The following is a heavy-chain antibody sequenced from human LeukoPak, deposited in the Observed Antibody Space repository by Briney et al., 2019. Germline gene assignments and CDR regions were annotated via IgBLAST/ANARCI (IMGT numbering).Heavy chain of an antibody. CDR1: GCTFTSYY. CDR2: INPSGGST. V-gene: IGHV1-46*01. Sequence: ASVKVSCKASGCTFTSYYMHWVRQAPGQGLEWMGIINPSGGSTSYAQKFQGRVTMTRDTSTSTVYMELSSLRSEDTAVYYCARDRGAYYDSSGYLPDYWGQGTLVTVSS. CDR3: ARDRGAYYDSSGYLPDY. J-gene: IGHJ4*02. D-gene: IGHD3-22*01.